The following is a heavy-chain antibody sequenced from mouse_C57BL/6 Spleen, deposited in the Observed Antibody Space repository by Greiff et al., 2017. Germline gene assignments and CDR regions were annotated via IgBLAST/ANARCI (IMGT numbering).Heavy chain of an antibody. D-gene: IGHD1-1*01. CDR1: GYTFTSYW. J-gene: IGHJ1*03. V-gene: IGHV1-52*01. CDR3: ARRGYYYGSNWYVDV. CDR2: IDPSDSET. Sequence: VQLQQPGAELVRPGSSVKLSCKASGYTFTSYWMHWVKQRPIQGLEWIGNIDPSDSETHYNQKFKDKATLTVDKSASTAYMQLSSLTSEDSAVYYCARRGYYYGSNWYVDVWGTGTTVTVSS.